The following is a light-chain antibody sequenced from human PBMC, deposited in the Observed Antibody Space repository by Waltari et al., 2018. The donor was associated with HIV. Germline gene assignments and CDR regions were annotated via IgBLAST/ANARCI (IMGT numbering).Light chain of an antibody. CDR2: SNN. CDR1: TSNIGGNT. Sequence: QSVLAPPPSASGTPGQRVTISCSGSTSNIGGNTVSWYQQLPGTAPKLLIYSNNQRPSGVPDRFSGSTSGTSASLVISGLQSEDEADYYCAAWDDSLKGGAFGPGTKVTVL. CDR3: AAWDDSLKGGA. V-gene: IGLV1-44*01. J-gene: IGLJ1*01.